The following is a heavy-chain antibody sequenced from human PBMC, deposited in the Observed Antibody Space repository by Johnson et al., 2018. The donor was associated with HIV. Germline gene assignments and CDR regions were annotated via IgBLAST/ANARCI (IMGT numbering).Heavy chain of an antibody. CDR3: AREIIAARPSAFDI. D-gene: IGHD6-6*01. V-gene: IGHV3-30-3*01. Sequence: VQLVESGGGVVQPGRSLRLSCSASGFTFSSYAMHWVRQAPGKGLEWVAVISYDGSNKYYADSVKGRFTISRDNSKNTLYLEMHSLRAEDTAVYYCAREIIAARPSAFDIWGQGTMVTVSS. CDR1: GFTFSSYA. CDR2: ISYDGSNK. J-gene: IGHJ3*02.